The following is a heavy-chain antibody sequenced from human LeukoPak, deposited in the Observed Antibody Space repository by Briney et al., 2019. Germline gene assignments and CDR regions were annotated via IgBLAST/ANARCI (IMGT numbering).Heavy chain of an antibody. D-gene: IGHD1-26*01. Sequence: LGESLEISCKASGYSFTSYGIGWVRQIPGKGLNWIGIIYPGDTDTRYSPSFQGQVTISADKSISTAYLQWSSLKASDTAMHYCARRSGSYYVFDYWGQGTLLTVSS. CDR2: IYPGDTDT. J-gene: IGHJ4*02. CDR1: GYSFTSYG. V-gene: IGHV5-51*01. CDR3: ARRSGSYYVFDY.